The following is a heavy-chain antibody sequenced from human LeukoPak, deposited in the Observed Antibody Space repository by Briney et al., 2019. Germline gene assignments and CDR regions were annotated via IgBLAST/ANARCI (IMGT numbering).Heavy chain of an antibody. J-gene: IGHJ3*02. CDR1: GYTFTSYG. D-gene: IGHD3-22*01. V-gene: IGHV1-18*01. CDR3: ARDLKMRFTMIVVTRGAFDI. CDR2: ISAYNGNT. Sequence: GASVKVSCKASGYTFTSYGISWVRQAPGQGLEWMGWISAYNGNTNYAQKLQGRVTMTTDTSTSTAYMELRSLRSDDTAVYYCARDLKMRFTMIVVTRGAFDIWGQGTMVTVSS.